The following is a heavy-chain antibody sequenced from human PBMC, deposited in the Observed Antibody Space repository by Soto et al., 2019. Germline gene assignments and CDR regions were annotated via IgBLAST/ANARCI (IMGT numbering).Heavy chain of an antibody. CDR2: IYYSGST. J-gene: IGHJ6*04. CDR1: GGSISSGDYY. D-gene: IGHD3-9*01. V-gene: IGHV4-30-4*01. Sequence: SETLSLTCTVSGGSISSGDYYWSWIRQPPGKGLEWIGYIYYSGSTYYNPSLKSRVTISVDTSKNQFSLKLSSVTAADTAVYYCDSGPLRYFDWLPGYYYGMDVWGKGTTVPVSS. CDR3: DSGPLRYFDWLPGYYYGMDV.